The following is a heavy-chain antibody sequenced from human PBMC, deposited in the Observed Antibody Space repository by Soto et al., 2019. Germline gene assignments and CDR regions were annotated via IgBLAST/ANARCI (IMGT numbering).Heavy chain of an antibody. CDR3: ATTPGGSYYDDYAFDS. CDR1: GFTFSSYA. D-gene: IGHD1-26*01. Sequence: EVQLLESGGGLVQPGGSLRLSCAASGFTFSSYAMSWVRQAPGKGLEWVSAISGSGGSTYYADSVKGRFTISRDNSKNTLYLQMNSLRAEDTAVYYCATTPGGSYYDDYAFDSWGQGTMVTVSS. V-gene: IGHV3-23*01. J-gene: IGHJ3*02. CDR2: ISGSGGST.